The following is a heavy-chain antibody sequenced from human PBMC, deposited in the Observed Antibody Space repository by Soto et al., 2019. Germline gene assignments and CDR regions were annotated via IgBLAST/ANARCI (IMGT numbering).Heavy chain of an antibody. CDR2: INPNSGGT. CDR1: GYTFTGYY. J-gene: IGHJ6*02. CDR3: ARDSTGVPAEYYYYGMDV. D-gene: IGHD2-2*01. Sequence: QVQLVQSGAEVKKPGASVKVSCKASGYTFTGYYMHWVRQAPGQGLEWMGWINPNSGGTNYAQKFQGWVTMTRDTSISTAYMELSRLRSDDTAVYYCARDSTGVPAEYYYYGMDVWGQGTTVTVSS. V-gene: IGHV1-2*04.